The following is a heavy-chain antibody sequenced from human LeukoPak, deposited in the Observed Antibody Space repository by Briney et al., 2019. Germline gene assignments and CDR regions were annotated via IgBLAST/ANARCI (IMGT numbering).Heavy chain of an antibody. J-gene: IGHJ4*02. CDR1: GGSISSGSYY. Sequence: SQTLSLTCTVSGGSISSGSYYWSWIRQPAGKGLEWIGRIYTSGSTNYNPSLKSRVTISVDTSKNQFSLKLSSVTAADTAVYYCARTYYYGSGYIDYWGQGTLVTVSS. D-gene: IGHD3-10*01. CDR3: ARTYYYGSGYIDY. CDR2: IYTSGST. V-gene: IGHV4-61*02.